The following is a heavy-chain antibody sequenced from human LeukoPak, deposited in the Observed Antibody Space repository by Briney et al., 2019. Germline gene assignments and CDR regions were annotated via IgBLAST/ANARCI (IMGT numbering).Heavy chain of an antibody. CDR1: GYSFTSYW. J-gene: IGHJ4*02. Sequence: GESLKISCKGSGYSFTSYWIGWVRQMPGKGLEWMGIIYPGGSDTRYSPSFQGQVTISADKSISTAYLQWSSLKASDTAMYYCARRHKRGYSYGYPPHPYYFDYWGQGTLVTVSS. D-gene: IGHD5-18*01. CDR3: ARRHKRGYSYGYPPHPYYFDY. V-gene: IGHV5-51*01. CDR2: IYPGGSDT.